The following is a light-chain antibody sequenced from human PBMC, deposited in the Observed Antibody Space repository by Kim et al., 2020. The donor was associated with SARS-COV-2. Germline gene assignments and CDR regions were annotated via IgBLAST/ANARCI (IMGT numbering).Light chain of an antibody. V-gene: IGKV3-15*01. CDR1: QSISTN. J-gene: IGKJ5*01. CDR2: DAS. Sequence: EIVMTQSPATLSVSPGERVTLSCRASQSISTNLAWYQQKPGQAPRVLIYDASTRATGIPARFSGSGSGTEFTLTISSLQSEDFAVYYCQQNHYWRAFGEGTLLGIK. CDR3: QQNHYWRA.